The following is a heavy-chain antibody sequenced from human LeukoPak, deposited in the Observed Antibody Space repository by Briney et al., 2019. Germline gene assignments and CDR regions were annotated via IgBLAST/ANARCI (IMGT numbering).Heavy chain of an antibody. CDR2: ISSSSSYT. Sequence: GGSLRRSCAASGFTFSDYYMSRIRQAPGQGLEWVSYISSSSSYTNYADSVKGRFTISRDNAKNSLYLQMNSLRAEDTAVYFCARISWALYGMVVWGQGITVTVSS. CDR1: GFTFSDYY. CDR3: ARISWALYGMVV. D-gene: IGHD7-27*01. J-gene: IGHJ6*01. V-gene: IGHV3-11*03.